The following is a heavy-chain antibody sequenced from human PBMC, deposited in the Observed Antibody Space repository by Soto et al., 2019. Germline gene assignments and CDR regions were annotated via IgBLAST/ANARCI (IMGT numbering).Heavy chain of an antibody. CDR3: ARDHDVVVVAATRNHDAFDI. V-gene: IGHV3-21*01. CDR1: GFTFSSYS. CDR2: ISSSSSYI. Sequence: EVQLVESGGGLVKPGGSLRLSCAASGFTFSSYSMNWVRQAPGKGLEWVSSISSSSSYIYYADSVKGRFTISRDNAKNSLYLQMNSLRAEDTAVYYCARDHDVVVVAATRNHDAFDIWGQGTMVTVSS. J-gene: IGHJ3*02. D-gene: IGHD2-15*01.